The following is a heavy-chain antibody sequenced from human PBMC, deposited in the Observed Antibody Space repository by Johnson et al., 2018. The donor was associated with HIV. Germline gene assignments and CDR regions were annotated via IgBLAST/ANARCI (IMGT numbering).Heavy chain of an antibody. Sequence: QVYLVESGGGVVQPGRSLRLSCAASGFTFSSYAMHWVRQAPGKGLEWVAVISYDGSNKYYADSVKGRFTISRDNSKNTLYLQMNSVRAEDTAVYYCARDGVAGTSGDIWGQGTMVTVSS. CDR1: GFTFSSYA. CDR2: ISYDGSNK. J-gene: IGHJ3*02. V-gene: IGHV3-30-3*01. D-gene: IGHD6-19*01. CDR3: ARDGVAGTSGDI.